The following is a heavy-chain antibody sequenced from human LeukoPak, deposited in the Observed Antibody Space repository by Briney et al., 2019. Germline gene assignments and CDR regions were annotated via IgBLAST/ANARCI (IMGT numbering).Heavy chain of an antibody. Sequence: GESLKISCKGSGYSFNSYWIAWVRQMPGKGLEWMGIIYPGDSDTRYSPSFQGQVTISADKSISTAYLQWSSLKASDTAMYYCARPQSPTEGGFDYWGQGTLVTVSS. CDR2: IYPGDSDT. CDR1: GYSFNSYW. V-gene: IGHV5-51*01. J-gene: IGHJ4*02. D-gene: IGHD3-16*01. CDR3: ARPQSPTEGGFDY.